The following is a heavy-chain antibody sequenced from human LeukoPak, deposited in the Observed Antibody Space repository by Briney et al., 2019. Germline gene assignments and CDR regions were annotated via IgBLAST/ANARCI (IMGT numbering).Heavy chain of an antibody. CDR1: GGSISSSTHY. CDR3: ARTAGPGYFVY. CDR2: IYYSGSA. Sequence: PSQTLSLTCTVSGGSISSSTHYWGWIRQPPGKGLEWIGNIYYSGSAYYNPSLKSRVTISVDTSKNQFYLKVSSVTAADTAVYYCARTAGPGYFVYWGQGTLVTVSS. D-gene: IGHD6-19*01. J-gene: IGHJ4*02. V-gene: IGHV4-39*01.